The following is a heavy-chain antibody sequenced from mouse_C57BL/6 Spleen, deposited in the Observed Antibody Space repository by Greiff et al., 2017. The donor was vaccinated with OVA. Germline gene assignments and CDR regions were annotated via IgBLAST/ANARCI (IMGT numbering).Heavy chain of an antibody. CDR1: GFSLSTSGMG. CDR3: ARSGPSGSSGYGFAY. D-gene: IGHD3-2*02. J-gene: IGHJ3*01. Sequence: QVQLKESGPGILQSSQTLSLTCSFSGFSLSTSGMGVSWIRQPSGKGLEWLAHIYWDDDKRYNPSLKSRLTISKDNSRNQVFLKITSVDTADTATYYCARSGPSGSSGYGFAYWGQGTLVTVSA. V-gene: IGHV8-12*01. CDR2: IYWDDDK.